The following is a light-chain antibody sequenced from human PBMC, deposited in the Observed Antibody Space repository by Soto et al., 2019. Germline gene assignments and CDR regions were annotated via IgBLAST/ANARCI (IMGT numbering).Light chain of an antibody. CDR3: QSYDISLSGWV. J-gene: IGLJ3*02. Sequence: QSALTQPPSASGAPGQRVTISCTGSSSNIGAGYDVHWYQQLPGTAPKLLIYGNSNRPSGVPDRFSGSKSGTSASLAITGLQAEDEADYYCQSYDISLSGWVFGGGTKLTVL. V-gene: IGLV1-40*01. CDR1: SSNIGAGYD. CDR2: GNS.